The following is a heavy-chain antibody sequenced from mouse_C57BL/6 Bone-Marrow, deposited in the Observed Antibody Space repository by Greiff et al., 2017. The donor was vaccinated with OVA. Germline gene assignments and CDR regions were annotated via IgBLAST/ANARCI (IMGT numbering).Heavy chain of an antibody. D-gene: IGHD2-4*01. CDR1: GYTFTSYW. CDR3: ASPYDYDDWYFDV. CDR2: IHPNSGST. J-gene: IGHJ1*03. V-gene: IGHV1-64*01. Sequence: QVQLQQPGAELVKPGASVKLSCKASGYTFTSYWMHWVKQRPGQGLEWIGMIHPNSGSTNYNEKFKSKATLTVDKSSSTAYMQLSSLTSEDSAVYYCASPYDYDDWYFDVWGTGTTVTVSS.